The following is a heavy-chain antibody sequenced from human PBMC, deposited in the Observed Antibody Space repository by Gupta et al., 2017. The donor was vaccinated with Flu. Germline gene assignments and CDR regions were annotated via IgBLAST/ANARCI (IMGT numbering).Heavy chain of an antibody. CDR1: GGSISSGDYY. CDR3: ARETIAVVKDEYNWFDP. J-gene: IGHJ5*02. Sequence: QVQLQESGPGLVHPSQTLSLTCTVSGGSISSGDYYWSWIRQRPGKGLEWIGYIYYSGSTYYNPSLKSRVTISVDTSKNQFSLKLSSVTAADTAVYYCARETIAVVKDEYNWFDPWGQGTLVTVSS. D-gene: IGHD6-19*01. V-gene: IGHV4-31*03. CDR2: IYYSGST.